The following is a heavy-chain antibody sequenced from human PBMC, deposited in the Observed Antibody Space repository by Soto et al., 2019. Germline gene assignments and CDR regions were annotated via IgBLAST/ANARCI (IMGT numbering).Heavy chain of an antibody. V-gene: IGHV5-51*01. Sequence: VESLKISCKASGYIFINYWIWCLLQMPGKGLEWMAIINPGDSESRYSPSFQGQVTISADKSISTAYLQWNSLKASDTAMYYCARPSNNYVAHWGQGTLVTVSS. CDR3: ARPSNNYVAH. J-gene: IGHJ4*02. CDR1: GYIFINYW. D-gene: IGHD4-4*01. CDR2: INPGDSES.